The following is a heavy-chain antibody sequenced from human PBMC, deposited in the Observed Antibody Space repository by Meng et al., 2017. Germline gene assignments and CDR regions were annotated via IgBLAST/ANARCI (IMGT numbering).Heavy chain of an antibody. CDR1: GFTVSVNY. V-gene: IGHV3-66*03. J-gene: IGHJ5*02. Sequence: GRLVESGGGWFRPGGSLRLSCAASGFTVSVNYMSWVRQAPGKGLEWVSVIYSCGSTYYADSVKGRFTISRDNSKNTLYLQMNSLRSDDTAVYYCARSDWFDLWGQGTLVTVSS. CDR3: ARSDWFDL. CDR2: IYSCGST.